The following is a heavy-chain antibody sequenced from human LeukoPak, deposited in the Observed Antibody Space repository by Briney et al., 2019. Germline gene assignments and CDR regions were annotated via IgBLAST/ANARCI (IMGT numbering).Heavy chain of an antibody. V-gene: IGHV4-34*01. J-gene: IGHJ3*02. Sequence: NASETLSLTCAVYGGSFSGYYWSWIRQPPGKGLEWIGEINHSGSTNYNPSLKSRVTISVDTSKNQFSLKLSSVTAADTAVYYCARRAPPYINYYDPWHAFDIWGQGTMVTVSS. CDR2: INHSGST. CDR3: ARRAPPYINYYDPWHAFDI. D-gene: IGHD3-22*01. CDR1: GGSFSGYY.